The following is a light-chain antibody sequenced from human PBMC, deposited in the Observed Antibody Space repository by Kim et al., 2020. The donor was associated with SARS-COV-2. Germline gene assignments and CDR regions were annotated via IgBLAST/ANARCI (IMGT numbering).Light chain of an antibody. CDR2: GAY. CDR1: QSVSNY. V-gene: IGKV3-15*01. CDR3: QHYNDWPGT. J-gene: IGKJ2*01. Sequence: GAPGESASLSWKASQSVSNYVAWYQMKPGQAPRVIIFGAYMRASGIPARFSGSGSGTDFTLSISSLQSEDSAFYYCQHYNDWPGTFGQGTKLEI.